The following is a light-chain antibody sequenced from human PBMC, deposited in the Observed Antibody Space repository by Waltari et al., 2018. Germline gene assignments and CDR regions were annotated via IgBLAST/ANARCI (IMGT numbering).Light chain of an antibody. CDR2: DVS. J-gene: IGLJ3*02. CDR1: ISDVAGYND. CDR3: CSFTSRSTWV. V-gene: IGLV2-14*01. Sequence: QSALTQPAPVSGSPGQSITLSCTGTISDVAGYNDVSWYQQHPGKVPKLVIFDVSNRPSGVSNRFSGSKSGNTASLTISGLQAEDESDYYCCSFTSRSTWVFGGGTKLTVL.